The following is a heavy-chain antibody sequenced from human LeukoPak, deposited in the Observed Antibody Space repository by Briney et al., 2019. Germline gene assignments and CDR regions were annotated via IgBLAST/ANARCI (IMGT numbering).Heavy chain of an antibody. D-gene: IGHD6-13*01. Sequence: GVSPRLSCVASGFTFSTYAMSWVRQAPGKGLEWVGRIKSKTDGGTTDYAAPVKGRFTISRDDSKNTLYLQMNSLKTEDTAVYYCTRWGYSSSWSLDYWAQGTLVTVSS. CDR2: IKSKTDGGTT. V-gene: IGHV3-15*01. CDR3: TRWGYSSSWSLDY. J-gene: IGHJ4*02. CDR1: GFTFSTYA.